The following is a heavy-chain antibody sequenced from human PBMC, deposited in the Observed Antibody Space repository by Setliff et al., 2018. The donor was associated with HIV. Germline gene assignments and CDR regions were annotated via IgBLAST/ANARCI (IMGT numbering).Heavy chain of an antibody. CDR1: GFSLATDVVA. CDR2: IYWDGDK. D-gene: IGHD1-1*01. Sequence: SGPTLVNPTQTLTLTCDFSGFSLATDVVAVGWIRQPPGKGPEWLALIYWDGDKRYNPSLKDRLTITKATSNNHVVLMMSNMDPADTATYSCTPVNNFRSVYFDSWGQGTLVTVSS. CDR3: TPVNNFRSVYFDS. J-gene: IGHJ4*02. V-gene: IGHV2-5*02.